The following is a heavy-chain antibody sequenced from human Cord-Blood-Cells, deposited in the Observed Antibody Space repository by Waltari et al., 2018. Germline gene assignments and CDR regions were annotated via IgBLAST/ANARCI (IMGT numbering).Heavy chain of an antibody. CDR3: ARPTYYDFWSGYYDAFDI. J-gene: IGHJ3*02. V-gene: IGHV1-18*01. D-gene: IGHD3-3*01. CDR2: ISAYNGNT. CDR1: GYTFTSYG. Sequence: QVQLVQSGAEVKKPGASVKVSCKASGYTFTSYGISLVRQAPGQGLEWMGWISAYNGNTNYAQKLQGRVTMTTDTSTSTAYMELRSLRSDDTAVYYCARPTYYDFWSGYYDAFDIWGQGTMVTVSS.